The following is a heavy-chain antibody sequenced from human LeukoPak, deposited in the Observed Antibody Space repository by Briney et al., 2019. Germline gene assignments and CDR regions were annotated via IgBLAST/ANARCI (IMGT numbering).Heavy chain of an antibody. V-gene: IGHV3-23*01. CDR2: IXGXXXXT. Sequence: PGGSLRLSCAASGXXFSSYAMSWVRQAPXXXXXXXXXIXGXXXXTYYADSVKGRFTISRDNSKNTLYLQMNSLRAEDTAVYYCAKDRPHYDYVWGSYRERGYFDYWGQGTLVTVSS. CDR3: AKDRPHYDYVWGSYRERGYFDY. J-gene: IGHJ4*02. CDR1: GXXFSSYA. D-gene: IGHD3-16*02.